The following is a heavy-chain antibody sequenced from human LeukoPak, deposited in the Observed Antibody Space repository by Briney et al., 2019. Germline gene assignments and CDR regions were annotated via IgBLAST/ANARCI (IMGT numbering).Heavy chain of an antibody. Sequence: SETLSLTCTVSGGSISSYYWSWIRQPAGKGLEWIGRIYTSGSTNYNPSLKSRVTMSVDTSKNQFSLKLSSVTAADTAVYYCAREHDIVVVPAALYYYYMDVWGKGTTVTVSS. CDR1: GGSISSYY. CDR3: AREHDIVVVPAALYYYYMDV. CDR2: IYTSGST. V-gene: IGHV4-4*07. J-gene: IGHJ6*03. D-gene: IGHD2-2*01.